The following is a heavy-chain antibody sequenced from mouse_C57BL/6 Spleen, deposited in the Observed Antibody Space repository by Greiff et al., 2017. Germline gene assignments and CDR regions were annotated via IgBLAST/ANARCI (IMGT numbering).Heavy chain of an antibody. J-gene: IGHJ2*01. CDR3: ARAGLYGSSYFDY. D-gene: IGHD1-1*01. CDR2: ISSGGDYI. V-gene: IGHV5S21*01. CDR1: GFTFSSYA. Sequence: EVKLVESGEGLVKPGGSLTLSCAASGFTFSSYALSWFRQTPEKRPVWVAYISSGGDYIYYAATVKGRFTISRDTARNTLYLQMISIKSKDTAMYYCARAGLYGSSYFDYWGQGTTLTVSS.